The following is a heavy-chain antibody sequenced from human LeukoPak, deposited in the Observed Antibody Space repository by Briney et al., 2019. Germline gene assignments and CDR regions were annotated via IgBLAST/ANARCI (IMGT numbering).Heavy chain of an antibody. J-gene: IGHJ4*02. CDR3: ARGVNYDILTGYSRGTDY. CDR2: ISSSRRYI. D-gene: IGHD3-9*01. CDR1: GFTFSSYS. Sequence: AGGSLRLSCAASGFTFSSYSMNWVRQAPGNGLEWVSSISSSRRYIYYADSVKGRFTISRDNAKNSLYLQMNSLRAEDTAVYYCARGVNYDILTGYSRGTDYWGQGTLVTVSS. V-gene: IGHV3-21*04.